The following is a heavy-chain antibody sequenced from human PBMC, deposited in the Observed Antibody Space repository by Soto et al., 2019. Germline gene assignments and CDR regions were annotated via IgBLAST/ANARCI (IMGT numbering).Heavy chain of an antibody. V-gene: IGHV4-61*03. J-gene: IGHJ5*01. D-gene: IGHD6-19*01. CDR1: GDSVTSDSYY. Sequence: QVQLQESGPGLVKPSGTLSLTCSVSGDSVTSDSYYWTWIRQPPGKTLEWVGFILSSGGTSTNPYLRSRLSMSVATSKNHFSMRLTSVTAADTGVYFCAKGFSTGLYVDSWGRGAQVTVSS. CDR2: ILSSGGT. CDR3: AKGFSTGLYVDS.